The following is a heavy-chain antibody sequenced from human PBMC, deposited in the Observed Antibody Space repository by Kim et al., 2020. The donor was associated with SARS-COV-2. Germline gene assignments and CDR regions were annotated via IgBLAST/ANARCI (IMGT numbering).Heavy chain of an antibody. J-gene: IGHJ4*01. D-gene: IGHD4-17*01. V-gene: IGHV4-59*13. CDR3: ARDLSRLGDYYPLFDY. Sequence: SETLSLTCTVSGGSISSYYWSWIRQPPGKGLEWIGYIYYSGSTNYNPSLKSRVTISVDTSKNQFSLKLSSVTAADTAVYYCARDLSRLGDYYPLFDYWG. CDR2: IYYSGST. CDR1: GGSISSYY.